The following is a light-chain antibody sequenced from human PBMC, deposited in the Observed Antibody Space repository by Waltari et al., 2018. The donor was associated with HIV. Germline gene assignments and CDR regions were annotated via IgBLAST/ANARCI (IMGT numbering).Light chain of an antibody. V-gene: IGKV1-39*01. CDR2: SAS. CDR3: QQSYSMPLT. CDR1: QRITMY. Sequence: DIQVTQSPSSLSASAGDKVTIRCRTSQRITMYLNWYQQKPGMAPAVLIYSASTLQNGVPSRFSGSGSGTDFTLTINSLQPEDSATYFCQQSYSMPLTFGGGTRVE. J-gene: IGKJ4*01.